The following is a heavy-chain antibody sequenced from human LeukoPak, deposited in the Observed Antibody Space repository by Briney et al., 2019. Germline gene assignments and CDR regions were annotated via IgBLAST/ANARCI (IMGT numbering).Heavy chain of an antibody. V-gene: IGHV4-59*01. Sequence: SETLSLTCTVSGGSISSYYWSWIRQPPGKGLEWIGYIYYSGSTNYNPSLKSRVTISVDTSKNQFSLKLSSVTAADTAVYYCARHFFDGNSDAFDIWGQGTMVTVFS. CDR3: ARHFFDGNSDAFDI. J-gene: IGHJ3*02. CDR2: IYYSGST. CDR1: GGSISSYY. D-gene: IGHD4-23*01.